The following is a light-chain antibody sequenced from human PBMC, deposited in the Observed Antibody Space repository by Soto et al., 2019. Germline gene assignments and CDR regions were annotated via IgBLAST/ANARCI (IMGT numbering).Light chain of an antibody. CDR3: QQYGSSRT. CDR2: GAS. Sequence: EIVLTQSPGTLSLSPGERATLSCRASQSVSSSYLAWYQQKPGQPPRLLIYGASSRATGIPDRFSGSGSGTDFTLTSSRLEPEDFAVYYCQQYGSSRTFGQGTKVEIK. CDR1: QSVSSSY. J-gene: IGKJ1*01. V-gene: IGKV3-20*01.